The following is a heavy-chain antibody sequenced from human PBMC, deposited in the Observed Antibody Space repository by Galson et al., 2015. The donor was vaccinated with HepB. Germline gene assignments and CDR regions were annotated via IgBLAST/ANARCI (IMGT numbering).Heavy chain of an antibody. CDR3: ARSGDSSGYSQGSFDY. Sequence: QSGADVKKPGESLKISCKVSGYTFVGYWIGWVRQMPGKGLEWMGIIYPGDSDTRYSPSFQGRVTISVDKSISTAYLQWSSLKASDTAMYYCARSGDSSGYSQGSFDYWGQGTLLTVSS. V-gene: IGHV5-51*01. CDR2: IYPGDSDT. D-gene: IGHD3-22*01. CDR1: GYTFVGYW. J-gene: IGHJ4*02.